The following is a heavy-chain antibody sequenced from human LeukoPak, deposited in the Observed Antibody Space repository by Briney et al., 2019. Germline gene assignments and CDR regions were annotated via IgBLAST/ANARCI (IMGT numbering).Heavy chain of an antibody. V-gene: IGHV3-48*03. CDR2: ISSSGSTI. CDR3: ARLSIWRLDY. Sequence: GGSLRLSCAASGFTFSSYEMNWVRQAPGKGLEWLSYISSSGSTIYYADSVKGRFTISRDNAKNSLYLQMDSLRAEDTAVYYCARLSIWRLDYWGQGTLVTVSS. CDR1: GFTFSSYE. D-gene: IGHD2-21*01. J-gene: IGHJ4*02.